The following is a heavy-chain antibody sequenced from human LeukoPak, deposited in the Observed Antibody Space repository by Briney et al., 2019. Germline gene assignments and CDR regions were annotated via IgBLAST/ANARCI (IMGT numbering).Heavy chain of an antibody. J-gene: IGHJ4*02. V-gene: IGHV1-2*02. CDR1: GYTFTCYY. D-gene: IGHD6-19*01. CDR2: INPNSGGT. CDR3: ATVEEQWLVPYYFDY. Sequence: ASVKVSCKASGYTFTCYYMHWVRQAPGQGLEWMGWINPNSGGTNYAQKFQGRVTMTRDTSISTAYMELSRLRSDDTAVYYCATVEEQWLVPYYFDYWGQGTLVTVSS.